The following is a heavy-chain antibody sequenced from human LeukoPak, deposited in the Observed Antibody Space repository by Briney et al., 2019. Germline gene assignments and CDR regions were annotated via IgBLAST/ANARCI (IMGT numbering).Heavy chain of an antibody. D-gene: IGHD7-27*01. V-gene: IGHV4-31*03. Sequence: SETLSLTCTVSGGSISSGGYYWSWIRQHPGKGLEWIGYIYYSGSTYYNPSLKSRVTISVDTSKNQFSLKLSSVTAADTAVYYCARDRLRTGDTYYYYGMDVWGQGTTVTVSS. J-gene: IGHJ6*02. CDR1: GGSISSGGYY. CDR3: ARDRLRTGDTYYYYGMDV. CDR2: IYYSGST.